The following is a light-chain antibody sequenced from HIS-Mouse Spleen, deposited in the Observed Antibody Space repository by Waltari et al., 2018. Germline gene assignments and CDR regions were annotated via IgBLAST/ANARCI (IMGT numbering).Light chain of an antibody. CDR2: EGS. CDR3: CSYAGSSTWV. Sequence: QSALTQPASVSGSPGQSITIPCTGTSSDVGSYNLFPWYHQHPGKAPKLMIYEGSKRPSGVSNRFSGSKSGNTASLTISGLQAEDEADYYCCSYAGSSTWVFGGGTKLTVL. J-gene: IGLJ3*02. V-gene: IGLV2-23*01. CDR1: SSDVGSYNL.